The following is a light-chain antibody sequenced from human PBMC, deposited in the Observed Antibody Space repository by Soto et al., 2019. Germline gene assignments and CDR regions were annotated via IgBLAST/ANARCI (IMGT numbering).Light chain of an antibody. V-gene: IGKV1-39*01. CDR1: QSISSY. CDR2: AAS. J-gene: IGKJ5*01. CDR3: QQSYRTPHT. Sequence: DIQLTQSPSFLSASVGDRVTITCRASQSISSYLNWYQQKPGKAPKLLIYAASNLLSGVPSRFSGSGSGTNFTLTISSLQPEDFATYYCQQSYRTPHTFGQGTRLEIK.